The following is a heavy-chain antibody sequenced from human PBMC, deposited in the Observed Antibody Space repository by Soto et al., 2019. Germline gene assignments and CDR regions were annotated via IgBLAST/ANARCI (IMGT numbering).Heavy chain of an antibody. V-gene: IGHV3-23*01. CDR1: GFTFASYA. CDR3: AKGAPLLAAGTWWFDP. D-gene: IGHD6-13*01. J-gene: IGHJ5*02. CDR2: ISYSGHTT. Sequence: LRLSCAASGFTFASYAMNWVRQAPGQGLEWVSTISYSGHTTYYADPVKGRFTISRDNSNNTLYLQMDSLRGEDTAVYYCAKGAPLLAAGTWWFDPWGQGTLVTVSS.